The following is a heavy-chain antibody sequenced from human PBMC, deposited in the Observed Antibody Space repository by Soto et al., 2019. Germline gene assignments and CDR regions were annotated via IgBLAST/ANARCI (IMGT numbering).Heavy chain of an antibody. Sequence: GECLKISCKGSGYSFTSYWISWVRQMPGKGLEWMGRIDPSDSYTNYSPSFQGHVTISADKSISTAYLQWSSLKASDTAMYYCARHTTPTYYYDSSGYYPFQHWGQGTLVTVSS. CDR3: ARHTTPTYYYDSSGYYPFQH. D-gene: IGHD3-22*01. V-gene: IGHV5-10-1*01. CDR1: GYSFTSYW. CDR2: IDPSDSYT. J-gene: IGHJ1*01.